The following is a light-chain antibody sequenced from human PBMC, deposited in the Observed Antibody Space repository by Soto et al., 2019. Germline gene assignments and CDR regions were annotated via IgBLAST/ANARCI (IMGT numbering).Light chain of an antibody. J-gene: IGKJ5*01. Sequence: EIVMTQTPATRSVSPGERATLSCRASQSVSSNLAWYQQKPGQAPRLLIYGASTRATGIPARFSGSGSGTEFTLTISSLQSADFAVYYCQQYNNWPKTFGQGTRLEIK. V-gene: IGKV3-15*01. CDR2: GAS. CDR3: QQYNNWPKT. CDR1: QSVSSN.